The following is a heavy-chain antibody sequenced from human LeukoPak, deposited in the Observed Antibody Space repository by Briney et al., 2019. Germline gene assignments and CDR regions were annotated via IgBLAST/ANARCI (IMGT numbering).Heavy chain of an antibody. V-gene: IGHV1-2*02. CDR2: INPNSGGT. Sequence: ASVKVSCKASGYTFTSYYMHWVRQAPGQGLEWMGWINPNSGGTNYAQKFQGRVTMTRDTSISTAYMELSRLRSDDTAVYYCARGRAYCGGDCYWTTTDAFDIWGQGTMVTVSS. CDR1: GYTFTSYY. D-gene: IGHD2-21*02. CDR3: ARGRAYCGGDCYWTTTDAFDI. J-gene: IGHJ3*02.